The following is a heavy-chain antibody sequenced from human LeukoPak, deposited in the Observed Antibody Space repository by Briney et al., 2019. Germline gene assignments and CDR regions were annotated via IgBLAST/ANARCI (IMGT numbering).Heavy chain of an antibody. D-gene: IGHD4-17*01. J-gene: IGHJ4*02. CDR2: IYSGGST. CDR1: GFTFSRSA. CDR3: ARVRYGDYENYFDY. V-gene: IGHV3-66*01. Sequence: GGSLRRSCAASGFTFSRSAMHWVRQAPGKGLEWVSVIYSGGSTYYADSVKGRFTISRDNSKNTLYLQMNSLRAEDTAVYYCARVRYGDYENYFDYWGQGTLVTVSS.